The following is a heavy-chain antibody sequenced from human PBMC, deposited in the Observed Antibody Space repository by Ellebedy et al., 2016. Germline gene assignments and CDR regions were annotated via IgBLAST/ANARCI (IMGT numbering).Heavy chain of an antibody. Sequence: ASVKVSCXASGYTFTGYYMHWVRQAPGQGLEWMGWINPNSGGTNYAQKFQGRVTMTRDTSISTAYMELSRLRSDDTAVYYCARAGPFGVVMPSPYWGQGTLVTVSS. J-gene: IGHJ4*02. CDR3: ARAGPFGVVMPSPY. CDR1: GYTFTGYY. D-gene: IGHD3-3*01. CDR2: INPNSGGT. V-gene: IGHV1-2*02.